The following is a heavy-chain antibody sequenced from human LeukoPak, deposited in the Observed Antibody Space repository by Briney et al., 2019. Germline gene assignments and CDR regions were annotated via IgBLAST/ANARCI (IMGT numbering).Heavy chain of an antibody. V-gene: IGHV3-23*01. CDR3: AKDPRGRIGLFDY. D-gene: IGHD3-16*01. CDR1: GFTFSSYA. Sequence: GGSLRLSCAASGFTFSSYAMSWVRQAPGKGLEWVSAISGSGGSTYYADSVKGRFTIPSDNSKNTLYLQMNSLRAEDTAVYYCAKDPRGRIGLFDYGGQGTLVTVSS. CDR2: ISGSGGST. J-gene: IGHJ4*02.